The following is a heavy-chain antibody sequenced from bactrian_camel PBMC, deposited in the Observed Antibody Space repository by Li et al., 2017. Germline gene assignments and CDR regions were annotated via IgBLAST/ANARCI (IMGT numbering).Heavy chain of an antibody. CDR1: AYTYHT. J-gene: IGHJ4*01. Sequence: HVQLVESGGGSVQAGGSLRLSCSYSAYTYHTLSWYRQAAGKEREFVSRIARDGISNYADSVKGRFTISQDNTKYMVYLQMNNLKPEDTAAYHCLTIEGGIPITTFPSCDHWGQGTQVTVS. CDR2: IARDGIS. V-gene: IGHV3S53*01. D-gene: IGHD2*01. CDR3: LTIEGGIPITTFPSCDH.